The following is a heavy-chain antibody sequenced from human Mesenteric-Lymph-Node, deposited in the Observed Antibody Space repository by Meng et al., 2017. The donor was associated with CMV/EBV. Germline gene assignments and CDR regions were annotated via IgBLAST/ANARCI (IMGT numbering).Heavy chain of an antibody. J-gene: IGHJ6*02. CDR2: IKQDGSEK. CDR3: ARDGCSGTTCYNYYYYGMDV. CDR1: GFTFRTYW. D-gene: IGHD2-2*02. Sequence: GESLKISCAASGFTFRTYWMTWVRQAPGKGLEWVANIKQDGSEKYCVDSVKGRFTISRDNAKNSLYLQMNSLRAEDTAVYYCARDGCSGTTCYNYYYYGMDVWGQGTTVTVSS. V-gene: IGHV3-7*01.